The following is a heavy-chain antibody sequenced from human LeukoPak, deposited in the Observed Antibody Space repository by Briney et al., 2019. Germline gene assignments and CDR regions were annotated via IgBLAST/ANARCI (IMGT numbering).Heavy chain of an antibody. J-gene: IGHJ6*03. CDR1: GSGFNTRQVR. CDR2: IDWDDDK. D-gene: IGHD1-26*01. V-gene: IGHV2-70*11. CDR3: ARCSVGATSHNMDV. Sequence: SGPALSTATHPLTPTCTITGSGFNTRQVRMSWIRQPPVKALASLTRIDWDDDKYYSTSLKTRLTISKDTSKNQVVLTMTNMDPVDTATYYCARCSVGATSHNMDVWGKGTTVTVSS.